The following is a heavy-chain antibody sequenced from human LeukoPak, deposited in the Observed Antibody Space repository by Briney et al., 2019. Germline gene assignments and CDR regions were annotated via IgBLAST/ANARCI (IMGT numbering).Heavy chain of an antibody. Sequence: GGSLRLSCAASGFTFSSYGMHWVRQAPGKGLEWVAVIWYDGSNKYYADSAKGRFTISRDNSKNTLYLQMNSLRAEDTAVYYCARAPQYQLIDYWGQGTLVTVSS. CDR3: ARAPQYQLIDY. J-gene: IGHJ4*02. CDR2: IWYDGSNK. V-gene: IGHV3-33*08. CDR1: GFTFSSYG. D-gene: IGHD1-1*01.